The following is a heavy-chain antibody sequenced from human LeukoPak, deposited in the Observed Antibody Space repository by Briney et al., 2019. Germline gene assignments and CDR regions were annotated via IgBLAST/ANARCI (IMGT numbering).Heavy chain of an antibody. CDR1: GFTFSSYA. Sequence: GGSLRLSCAASGFTFSSYAMSWVRQAPGKGLEWVSAISGSGGSTYYADSVKGRFTISRDNSKNTLYLQMNSLRAEDTAVYYCAKDHYYDSSGYSNFDYWGQGTLVTVSS. D-gene: IGHD3-22*01. V-gene: IGHV3-23*01. J-gene: IGHJ4*02. CDR3: AKDHYYDSSGYSNFDY. CDR2: ISGSGGST.